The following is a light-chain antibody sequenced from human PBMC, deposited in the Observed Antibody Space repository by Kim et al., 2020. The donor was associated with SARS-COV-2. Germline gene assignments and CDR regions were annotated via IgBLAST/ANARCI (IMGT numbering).Light chain of an antibody. CDR1: QCIGNR. J-gene: IGKJ1*01. CDR3: VQHNTYPRT. CDR2: AAS. Sequence: DIQITQSPSSLSASVGDRVTITCRASQCIGNRLGWYQHKPAQAPKRLIYAASSLKSGVPSRFSGSGSGTEFTLTISSLQPQDFATYYGVQHNTYPRTFGQGTNVDIK. V-gene: IGKV1-17*01.